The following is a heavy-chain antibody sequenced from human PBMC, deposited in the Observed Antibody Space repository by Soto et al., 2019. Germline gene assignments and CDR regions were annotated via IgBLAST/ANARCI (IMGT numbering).Heavy chain of an antibody. CDR2: IYYSGST. CDR1: GGSISSGGYY. Sequence: QVQLQESGPGLVKPSQTLSLTCTVSGGSISSGGYYWSWIRQHPGKGLEWIGYIYYSGSTYYNPSLQSRVTISADTSKNQFPLKLSSVTAADTSVYYCAREGGIVGATAADYWGQGTLVTVSS. D-gene: IGHD1-26*01. V-gene: IGHV4-31*03. CDR3: AREGGIVGATAADY. J-gene: IGHJ4*02.